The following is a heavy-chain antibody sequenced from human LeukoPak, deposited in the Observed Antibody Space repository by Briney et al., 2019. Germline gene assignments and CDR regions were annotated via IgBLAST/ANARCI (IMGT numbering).Heavy chain of an antibody. CDR2: ITPNSLHT. Sequence: GRITPNSLHTHFAQKFQGRVTITRSFYKNTAYMELSSLRSEDTAVYYCARSLTDEVDAFDIWGQGTMVTVSS. CDR3: ARSLTDEVDAFDI. V-gene: IGHV1-8*03. J-gene: IGHJ3*02.